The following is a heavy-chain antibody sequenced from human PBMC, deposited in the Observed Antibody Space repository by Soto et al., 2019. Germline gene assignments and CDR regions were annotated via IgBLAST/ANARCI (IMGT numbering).Heavy chain of an antibody. Sequence: GESLKISCAASGFTFSSYGMHWVRQAPGKGLEWVAVISYDGSNKYYADSVKGRFTISRDNSKNTLYLQMNSLRAEDTAVYYCAKDQVAWLAVFDYWGQGTRVTVSS. V-gene: IGHV3-30*18. D-gene: IGHD6-19*01. CDR1: GFTFSSYG. J-gene: IGHJ4*02. CDR2: ISYDGSNK. CDR3: AKDQVAWLAVFDY.